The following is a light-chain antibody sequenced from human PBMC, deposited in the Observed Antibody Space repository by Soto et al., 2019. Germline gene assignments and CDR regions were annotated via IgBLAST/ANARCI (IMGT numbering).Light chain of an antibody. J-gene: IGKJ2*01. CDR1: QSVSSN. CDR3: QQYNNWPPYT. V-gene: IGKV3-15*01. CDR2: GAS. Sequence: EIVMTQSPATLSVSPGERATLSCRASQSVSSNLAWYQQKPGQAPRLLIYGASTRATGIPARFSGSGSGTVFTLTISSLQSEDFGVYYCQQYNNWPPYTFGLGTKLEMK.